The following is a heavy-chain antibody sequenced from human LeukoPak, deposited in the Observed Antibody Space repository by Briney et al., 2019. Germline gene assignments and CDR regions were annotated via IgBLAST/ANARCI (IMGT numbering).Heavy chain of an antibody. CDR3: ARECVDTDMVGVTYFDY. Sequence: PSETLSLTCTVSGGSISSYYWNWIRQPPGKGLEWIGNIYYSGITNYNPSLKSRVTMSVDTSKNQFSLRLSSVTAADTAIYYCARECVDTDMVGVTYFDYWGQGSLVTVSA. D-gene: IGHD5-18*01. CDR2: IYYSGIT. V-gene: IGHV4-59*01. J-gene: IGHJ4*02. CDR1: GGSISSYY.